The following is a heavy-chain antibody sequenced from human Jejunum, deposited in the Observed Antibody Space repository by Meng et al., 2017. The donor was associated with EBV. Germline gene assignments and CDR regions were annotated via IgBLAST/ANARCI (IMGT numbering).Heavy chain of an antibody. J-gene: IGHJ4*02. V-gene: IGHV7-4-1*02. D-gene: IGHD2-21*02. CDR1: GYTFSRYA. Sequence: QGQLLQSGVELKKPGDSVKVSCKASGYTFSRYAMKWVRQAPGQGLEWMGWINTRTGNPAYAQGFTGRFVFSLDTSVSTAYLQISSLKAEDTAVYYCASDISTATFGYWGQGTLVTVSS. CDR3: ASDISTATFGY. CDR2: INTRTGNP.